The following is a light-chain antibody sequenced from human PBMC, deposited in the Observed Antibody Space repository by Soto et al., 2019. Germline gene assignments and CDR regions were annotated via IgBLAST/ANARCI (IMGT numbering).Light chain of an antibody. Sequence: EVVLTQSPGTLSVSPGERATLSCRASQNIRSNLAWYQQKPGQAPRLLIFDASKRATGIPARFSGGGSGTELTLTISSLQSEDFAVYYCQQGSSWPLTFGGGT. CDR3: QQGSSWPLT. V-gene: IGKV3-15*01. J-gene: IGKJ4*01. CDR2: DAS. CDR1: QNIRSN.